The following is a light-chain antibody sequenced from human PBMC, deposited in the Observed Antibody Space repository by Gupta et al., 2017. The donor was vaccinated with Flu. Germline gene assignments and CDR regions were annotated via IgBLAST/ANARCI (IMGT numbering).Light chain of an antibody. CDR1: SSDVGGYNY. V-gene: IGLV2-8*01. CDR2: EVN. CDR3: SSYAGFNTV. Sequence: QSALTQPPSASGSPGQSVTISCTGSSSDVGGYNYVSWYQQHPGNAPKVMIHEVNNRPAEVPDRFSGSKSGNTASLTVAGLQAEDEDFYYCSSYAGFNTVFGGGTRLTVL. J-gene: IGLJ3*02.